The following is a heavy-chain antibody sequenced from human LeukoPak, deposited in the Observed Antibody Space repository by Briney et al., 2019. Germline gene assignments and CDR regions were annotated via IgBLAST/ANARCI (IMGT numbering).Heavy chain of an antibody. V-gene: IGHV4-61*02. Sequence: SETLSLTCTVSAGSINSGDYYWSWIRQPAGKGLEWIGRICSPGTNYNYNPSLKSRVTISIDTSKNQFSLKLTSVTAADTAVYYCARGIGTSYDSSRDAFDIWGQGTMFTVSS. CDR3: ARGIGTSYDSSRDAFDI. J-gene: IGHJ3*02. D-gene: IGHD3-22*01. CDR1: AGSINSGDYY. CDR2: ICSPGTN.